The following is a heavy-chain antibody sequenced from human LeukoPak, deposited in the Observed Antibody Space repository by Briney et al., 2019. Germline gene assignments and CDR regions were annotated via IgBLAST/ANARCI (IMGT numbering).Heavy chain of an antibody. CDR3: ARVDYDSSGYLEPDAFDV. J-gene: IGHJ3*01. V-gene: IGHV4-34*01. CDR1: GGSFXGYY. D-gene: IGHD3-22*01. Sequence: ETLSLTCAXYGGSFXGYYWSWIRQPPGKGLEWIGEINHSVISNYTPSLKSRVSMSVDTSKNQFSLKLSSVTAADTAVYYCARVDYDSSGYLEPDAFDVWGQGTMVTVSS. CDR2: INHSVIS.